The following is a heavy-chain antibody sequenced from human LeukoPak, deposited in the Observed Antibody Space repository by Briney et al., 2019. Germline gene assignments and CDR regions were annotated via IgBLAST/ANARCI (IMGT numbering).Heavy chain of an antibody. CDR2: INWNGGST. V-gene: IGHV3-20*01. J-gene: IGHJ5*02. D-gene: IGHD3-10*01. CDR1: GFTFDDYA. CDR3: ARERASMVRGVISFDP. Sequence: PGGPLRLSCAASGFTFDDYAWSWFRKAPGKGLNGASGINWNGGSTGYADSVKGRFTISRDNAKNSLYLQMNSLRAEDTALYHCARERASMVRGVISFDPWGQGTLVTVSS.